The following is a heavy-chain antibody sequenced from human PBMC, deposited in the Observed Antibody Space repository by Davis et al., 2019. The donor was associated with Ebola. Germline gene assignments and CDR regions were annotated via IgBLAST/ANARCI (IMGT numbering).Heavy chain of an antibody. V-gene: IGHV4-34*01. D-gene: IGHD3-3*01. CDR3: ARRGPANKYYDFWSGYPDDYYYYGMDV. CDR2: INHSGST. CDR1: GGSISSYY. Sequence: MPSETLSLTCTVSGGSISSYYWSWIRQPPGKGLEWIGEINHSGSTNYNPSLKSRVTISVDTSKNQFSLKLSSVTAADTAVYYCARRGPANKYYDFWSGYPDDYYYYGMDVWGQGTTVTVSS. J-gene: IGHJ6*02.